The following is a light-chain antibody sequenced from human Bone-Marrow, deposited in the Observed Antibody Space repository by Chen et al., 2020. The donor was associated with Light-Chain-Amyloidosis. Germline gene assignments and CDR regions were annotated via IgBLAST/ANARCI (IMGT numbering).Light chain of an antibody. CDR1: STDVGNYNL. CDR2: EDN. V-gene: IGLV2-23*01. CDR3: CAYAGSQIFV. J-gene: IGLJ1*01. Sequence: QSALTQPASVSGSPGQSITISCTGTSTDVGNYNLVSWYQRHPGKAPKLIIFEDNKRPSGVPSRVSGFRSGYTASLTIFGLQAEAEIDYYCCAYAGSQIFVFGTGSRVTVL.